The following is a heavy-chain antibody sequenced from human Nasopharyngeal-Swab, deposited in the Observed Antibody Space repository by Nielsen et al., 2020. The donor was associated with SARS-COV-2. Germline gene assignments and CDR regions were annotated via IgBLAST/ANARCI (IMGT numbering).Heavy chain of an antibody. CDR1: GGTFSSYA. Sequence: SVKVSCKASGGTFSSYAISWVRQAPGQGLEWMGGIIPIFGTANYAQKFQGRVTITADESTSTAYMELSSLRSEDTAVYYCARPGDTAMVLGAFDIWGQGTMVTVSS. CDR2: IIPIFGTA. CDR3: ARPGDTAMVLGAFDI. J-gene: IGHJ3*02. V-gene: IGHV1-69*13. D-gene: IGHD5-18*01.